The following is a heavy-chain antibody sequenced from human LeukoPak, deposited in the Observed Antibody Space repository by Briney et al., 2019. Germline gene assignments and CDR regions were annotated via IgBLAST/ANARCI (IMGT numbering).Heavy chain of an antibody. CDR3: AKGGDSSSSGGADY. D-gene: IGHD6-6*01. CDR2: ISWNSGSI. Sequence: PGGSLRLSCAASGFTFDDYAMHWVRQAPGQGLEWVSGISWNSGSIGYADSVKGRFTISRDNAKNSLYLQMNSLRAEDTALYYCAKGGDSSSSGGADYWGQGTLVTVSS. J-gene: IGHJ4*02. CDR1: GFTFDDYA. V-gene: IGHV3-9*01.